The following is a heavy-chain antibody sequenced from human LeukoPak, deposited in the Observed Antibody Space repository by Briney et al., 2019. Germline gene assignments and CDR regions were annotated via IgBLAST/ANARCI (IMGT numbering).Heavy chain of an antibody. V-gene: IGHV3-74*01. CDR1: GFTFNRYW. CDR3: ARGGDGAIDY. J-gene: IGHJ4*02. CDR2: INNDGSSA. Sequence: PGGSLRLSCAASGFTFNRYWMHWVRQAPGKGLVGVSYINNDGSSATYADSVRGRFTISRDSAKNTVYLQMNSLRAEDSAVYYCARGGDGAIDYWGQGTLVTVSS. D-gene: IGHD4-17*01.